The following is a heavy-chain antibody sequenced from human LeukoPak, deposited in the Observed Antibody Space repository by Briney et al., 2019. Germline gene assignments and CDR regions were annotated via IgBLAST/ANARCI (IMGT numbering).Heavy chain of an antibody. V-gene: IGHV4-4*02. CDR1: GGSISSSNW. CDR3: ARGGGLLGFGEEPNNWFDP. CDR2: IYHSGTT. J-gene: IGHJ5*02. D-gene: IGHD3-10*01. Sequence: SETLSLTCAVSGGSISSSNWWSWVRQPPGQGLEWNGEIYHSGTTNYNPSLKSRVTISVDKTKNHFSLKLSSVTAADTAVYYCARGGGLLGFGEEPNNWFDPWGQGTLVTVSS.